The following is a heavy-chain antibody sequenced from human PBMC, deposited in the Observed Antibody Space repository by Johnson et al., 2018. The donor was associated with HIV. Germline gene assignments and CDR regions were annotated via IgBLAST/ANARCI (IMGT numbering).Heavy chain of an antibody. J-gene: IGHJ3*02. CDR3: ARVGDSSSSLGAFDI. CDR1: GFTVSSNY. V-gene: IGHV3-66*03. Sequence: VQLVESGGGLIQPGGSLRLSCAASGFTVSSNYMSWVRQAPGKGLEWVSVIYSGGSTYYADSVKGRFTISIDNSKNTLYLQMNSLRAEDTAVYYCARVGDSSSSLGAFDIWGQGTMVSVSS. CDR2: IYSGGST. D-gene: IGHD6-6*01.